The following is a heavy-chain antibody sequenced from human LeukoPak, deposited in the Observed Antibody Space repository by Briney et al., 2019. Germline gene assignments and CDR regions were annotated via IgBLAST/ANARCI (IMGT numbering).Heavy chain of an antibody. V-gene: IGHV3-23*01. D-gene: IGHD2-21*02. J-gene: IGHJ4*02. CDR1: GFTFSSSA. CDR3: AKRDRPCSGDCSAPYYFDY. Sequence: GGSLRLSCAASGFTFSSSAMSWVRQTPGKGLEWVSSISSSGRNTYYADSVKGRFTISRDNSENTLYLQVSSLRAEDTAMYYCAKRDRPCSGDCSAPYYFDYWGQGTLVTVSS. CDR2: ISSSGRNT.